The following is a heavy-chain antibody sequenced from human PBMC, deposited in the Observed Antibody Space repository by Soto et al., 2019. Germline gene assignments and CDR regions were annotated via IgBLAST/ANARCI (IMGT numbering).Heavy chain of an antibody. Sequence: GGSLRLSCVASGFTFSTYDMNWVRQAPGKGLEWVSSINRASIYIYYADSVRGRFTISRDNAKNSLYLQMDSLRVEDTAVYYCARRTVTTYHYFDYWGQGTLVTVSS. V-gene: IGHV3-21*01. CDR2: INRASIYI. D-gene: IGHD4-17*01. CDR3: ARRTVTTYHYFDY. J-gene: IGHJ4*02. CDR1: GFTFSTYD.